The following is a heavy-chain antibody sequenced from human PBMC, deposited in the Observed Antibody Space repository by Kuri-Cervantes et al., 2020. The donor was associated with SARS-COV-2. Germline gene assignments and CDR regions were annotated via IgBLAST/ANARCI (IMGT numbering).Heavy chain of an antibody. V-gene: IGHV1-69*05. D-gene: IGHD2-2*01. CDR3: ARDGVVVVPAAIGVGALPFGPALYYYYYMDV. J-gene: IGHJ6*03. Sequence: SVKVSCKTSGGPFRSYAINWVRQAPGQGLEWMGAIIPIFATPNYAQKLQGRVTMTTDTSTSTAYMELRSLRSDDTAVYYCARDGVVVVPAAIGVGALPFGPALYYYYYMDVWGKGTTVTVSS. CDR2: IIPIFATP. CDR1: GGPFRSYA.